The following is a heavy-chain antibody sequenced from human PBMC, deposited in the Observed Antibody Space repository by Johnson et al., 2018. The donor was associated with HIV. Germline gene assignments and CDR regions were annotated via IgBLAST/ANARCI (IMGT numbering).Heavy chain of an antibody. CDR1: GFTFSSYA. Sequence: VQLVESGGGVVQPGRSLRLSCAASGFTFSSYAMHWVRQAPGKGLEWVAVISYDGSNKYYADSVKGRFTISRDNSKNTLHLQMNSLRAEDTAVYYCARELRIAARGLAFDIWGQGTKVTVSS. D-gene: IGHD6-6*01. CDR2: ISYDGSNK. J-gene: IGHJ3*02. V-gene: IGHV3-30-3*01. CDR3: ARELRIAARGLAFDI.